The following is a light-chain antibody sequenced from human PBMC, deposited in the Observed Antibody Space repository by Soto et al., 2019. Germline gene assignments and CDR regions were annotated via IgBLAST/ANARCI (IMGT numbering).Light chain of an antibody. V-gene: IGLV2-23*01. CDR1: SSDVGNYNL. CDR3: CSYAGSNTYV. CDR2: AGS. J-gene: IGLJ1*01. Sequence: QSALTQPASVSGSPGQSITISCTGTSSDVGNYNLVSWYQQHPGKAPKVMIYAGSNRPSGVSHRFSGFKSGNTASLTISGLQSDDEADYHCCSYAGSNTYVFGTGTKLTVL.